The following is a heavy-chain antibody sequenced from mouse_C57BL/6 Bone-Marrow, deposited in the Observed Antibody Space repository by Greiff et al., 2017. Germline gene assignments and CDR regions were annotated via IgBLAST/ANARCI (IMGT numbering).Heavy chain of an antibody. D-gene: IGHD1-1*01. CDR3: AREWYYYGSSPYYYAMDY. CDR2: IYPRSGNT. CDR1: GYTFTSYG. J-gene: IGHJ4*01. Sequence: QVQLQQSGAELARPGASVKLSCMASGYTFTSYGISWVKQRTGQGLEWIGEIYPRSGNTYYNEKFKGKATLTADKSSSTAYMELRSLTSEDSAVYFWAREWYYYGSSPYYYAMDYWGQGTSVTVSS. V-gene: IGHV1-81*01.